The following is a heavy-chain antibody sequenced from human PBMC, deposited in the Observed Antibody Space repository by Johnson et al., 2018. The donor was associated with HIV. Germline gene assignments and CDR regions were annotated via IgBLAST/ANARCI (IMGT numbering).Heavy chain of an antibody. V-gene: IGHV3-20*04. D-gene: IGHD2-21*01. Sequence: VQVVESGGGLVQPGGSLRLSCAASGFTFDDYAMSWVRQVPGKGLEWVSGINWNGGSTGYADSVKGRFTISRDNAKNSLYLQMNSLRVEDTAVYYCARSIIAREAFDVWGQGTMVTVSS. CDR3: ARSIIAREAFDV. CDR2: INWNGGST. J-gene: IGHJ3*01. CDR1: GFTFDDYA.